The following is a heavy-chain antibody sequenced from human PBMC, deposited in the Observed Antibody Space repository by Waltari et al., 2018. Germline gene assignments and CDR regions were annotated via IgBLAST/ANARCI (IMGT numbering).Heavy chain of an antibody. CDR2: IYYSGST. J-gene: IGHJ5*01. CDR3: ARSGKWFDY. CDR1: GGSLSSYY. V-gene: IGHV4-59*01. Sequence: QVQLQESGPGLVKPSETLSLTCTVSGGSLSSYYWSWIRQPPGKGLEWIGYIYYSGSTNYNPSLKSRVTISVDTSKNQFSLKLSSVTAADTAVYYCARSGKWFDYWGQGTLVTVSS. D-gene: IGHD6-25*01.